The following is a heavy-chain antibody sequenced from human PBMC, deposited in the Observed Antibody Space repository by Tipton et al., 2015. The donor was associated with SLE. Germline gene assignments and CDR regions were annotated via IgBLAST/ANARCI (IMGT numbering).Heavy chain of an antibody. J-gene: IGHJ6*03. V-gene: IGHV4-39*07. CDR3: ARGVAGYFHYCYMDV. CDR1: GASISSGSYY. Sequence: TLSLTCTVSGASISSGSYYWNWIRQPPGKRLEWIGEISHSGGDNYNPSLKSRATVSLDRSNNEFSLRLNSVTAADTAVYYCARGVAGYFHYCYMDVWGKGTTVTISS. CDR2: ISHSGGD.